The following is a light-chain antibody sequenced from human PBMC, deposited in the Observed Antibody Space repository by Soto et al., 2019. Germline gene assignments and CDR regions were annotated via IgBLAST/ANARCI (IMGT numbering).Light chain of an antibody. CDR1: HSISNW. CDR3: QQYNTFLT. V-gene: IGKV1-5*03. J-gene: IGKJ4*01. Sequence: DLQMTQSPSALSASVGDRVTITCRASHSISNWLAWYQQKPGKAPKLLIYRASSLQSGVPPRFSGGGSGTEFTLTISSLQPDDVATYYCQQYNTFLTFGGGTKVEIK. CDR2: RAS.